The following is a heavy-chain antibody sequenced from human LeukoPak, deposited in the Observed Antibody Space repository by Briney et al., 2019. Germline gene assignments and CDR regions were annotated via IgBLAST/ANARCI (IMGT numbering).Heavy chain of an antibody. CDR3: ARDKLVGYYYGMDV. D-gene: IGHD2-2*01. CDR1: GGSVSSGSYY. Sequence: SETLSLTCTVSGGSVSSGSYYWSRIRQPPGKGLEWIGYIYYSGSTNYNPSLKSRVTISVDTSKNQFSLKLSSVTAADTAMYYCARDKLVGYYYGMDVWGQGTTVTVSS. J-gene: IGHJ6*02. V-gene: IGHV4-61*01. CDR2: IYYSGST.